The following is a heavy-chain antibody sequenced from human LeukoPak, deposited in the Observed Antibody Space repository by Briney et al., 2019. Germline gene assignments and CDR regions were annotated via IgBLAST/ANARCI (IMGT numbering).Heavy chain of an antibody. CDR1: GFTFDDYA. Sequence: PGGSLRLSCKVSGFTFDDYAMHWVRHTPGKGLEWVSGITWNRDNIGYGDSVKGRFTISRDNVKNVLYLQMNSLRPEDTALYYCAKDLGSAITSALVLDVWGQGTTVIVS. J-gene: IGHJ6*02. CDR2: ITWNRDNI. D-gene: IGHD6-6*01. CDR3: AKDLGSAITSALVLDV. V-gene: IGHV3-9*01.